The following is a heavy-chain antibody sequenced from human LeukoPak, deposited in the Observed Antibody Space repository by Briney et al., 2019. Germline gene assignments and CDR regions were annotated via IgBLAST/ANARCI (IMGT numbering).Heavy chain of an antibody. V-gene: IGHV5-51*01. CDR3: ARHVSSGSVYYYYYGMDV. J-gene: IGHJ6*02. D-gene: IGHD6-19*01. CDR2: IYPGDSDT. Sequence: GESLKISCKGSGYSFTSYWIGWVRQMPGKGLEWVGIIYPGDSDTRYSRSFQGQVTISADKSISTAYLQWSSLKASDTAMYYCARHVSSGSVYYYYYGMDVWGQGTTVTVSS. CDR1: GYSFTSYW.